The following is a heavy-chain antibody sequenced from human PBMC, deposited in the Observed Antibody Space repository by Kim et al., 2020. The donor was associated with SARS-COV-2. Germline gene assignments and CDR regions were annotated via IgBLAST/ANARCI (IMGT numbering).Heavy chain of an antibody. Sequence: GGSLRLSCATSGVAFSNDWMHWVRQAPGKGLVWVSCINNDGSRTIYADSVKGRFTISRDNAKNTLYLQMNSLRADDTAVYYCARPTGGFGNWGQGTMVTVSS. CDR2: INNDGSRT. J-gene: IGHJ3*01. D-gene: IGHD3-16*01. CDR1: GVAFSNDW. CDR3: ARPTGGFGN. V-gene: IGHV3-74*01.